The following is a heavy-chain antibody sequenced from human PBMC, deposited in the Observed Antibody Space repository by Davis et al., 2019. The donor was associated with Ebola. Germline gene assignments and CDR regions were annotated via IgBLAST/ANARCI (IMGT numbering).Heavy chain of an antibody. CDR1: GFTFSSYE. V-gene: IGHV3-21*05. CDR2: ISSGTTYL. D-gene: IGHD1-26*01. CDR3: AREGFGVGASDC. J-gene: IGHJ4*02. Sequence: GESLKISCAASGFTFSSYEMNWVRQAPGKGLEWVSYISSGTTYLEYADSVKGRFTLSRDNAKNSLFLQMNSLKAEDTAVYYCAREGFGVGASDCWGQGTLVTVSS.